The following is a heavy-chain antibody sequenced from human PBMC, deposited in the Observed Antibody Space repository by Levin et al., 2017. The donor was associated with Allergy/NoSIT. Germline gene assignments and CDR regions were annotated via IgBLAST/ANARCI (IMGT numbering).Heavy chain of an antibody. CDR3: AKDTGLFYTSIWYELDS. V-gene: IGHV3-30*18. D-gene: IGHD6-13*01. CDR1: GFTFRSYG. J-gene: IGHJ4*02. CDR2: ISYEGSLK. Sequence: LSLTCAASGFTFRSYGMHWVRQAPGKGLEWLAIISYEGSLKYYAESVEGRFTISRDNSKNTLYLQMNSLRADDTALYYCAKDTGLFYTSIWYELDSWGQGTLVTVSS.